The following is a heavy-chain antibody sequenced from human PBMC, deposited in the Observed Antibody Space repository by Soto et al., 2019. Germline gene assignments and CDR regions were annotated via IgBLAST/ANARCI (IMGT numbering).Heavy chain of an antibody. V-gene: IGHV3-30*03. CDR2: ISYDGSHK. CDR1: GFTFNSFG. CDR3: TISSSGEASNWFDP. D-gene: IGHD2-21*01. J-gene: IGHJ5*02. Sequence: QMQLVESGGGVVQPGRSLRLSCAASGFTFNSFGMHWVRQAPGKGLEWVAVISYDGSHKYYADSVKGRFTISRDNSKNTLYLQMNSMRVEDTAVYYSTISSSGEASNWFDPWGQGTLVIVTS.